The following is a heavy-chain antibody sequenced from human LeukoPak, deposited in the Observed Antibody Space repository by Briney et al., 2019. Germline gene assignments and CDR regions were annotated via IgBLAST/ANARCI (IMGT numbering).Heavy chain of an antibody. CDR1: GFTFSSYG. J-gene: IGHJ4*02. CDR2: IRCDGSNK. V-gene: IGHV3-30*02. Sequence: PGGSLGLSCAASGFTFSSYGMHWVRQAPGKGLEWVAFIRCDGSNKYYADSVKGRFTISRDNSKNTLYLQMNSLRAEDTAVYYCARYSGSSGFDYWGQGTLVTVSS. D-gene: IGHD1-26*01. CDR3: ARYSGSSGFDY.